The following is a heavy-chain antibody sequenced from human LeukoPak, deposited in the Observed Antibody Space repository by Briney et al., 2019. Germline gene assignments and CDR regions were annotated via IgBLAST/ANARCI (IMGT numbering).Heavy chain of an antibody. J-gene: IGHJ4*02. CDR1: GGSFSGYY. V-gene: IGHV4-34*01. CDR3: ARHKENNWNVRFDY. Sequence: SETLSLTCAVYGGSFSGYYWSWIRQPPGKGLEWIGEINHSGSTNYNPSLKSRVTISVDTSKNQFSLKLSSVTAADTAVYYCARHKENNWNVRFDYWGQGTLVTVSS. CDR2: INHSGST. D-gene: IGHD1-1*01.